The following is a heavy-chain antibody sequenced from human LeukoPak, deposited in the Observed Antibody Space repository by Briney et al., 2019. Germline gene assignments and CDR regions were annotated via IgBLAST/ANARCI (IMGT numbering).Heavy chain of an antibody. CDR2: LKEDVSAR. V-gene: IGHV3-7*01. D-gene: IGHD3/OR15-3a*01. CDR3: AADWPLDY. Sequence: GGSLRLSCVASGFSISSHWMSWVRQAPGKGLEWVASLKEDVSARNLVDSVKGRFTISTDNAKNTLYLQMSSLRAEDTAVYYCAADWPLDYWGQGTLVTVSS. CDR1: GFSISSHW. J-gene: IGHJ4*02.